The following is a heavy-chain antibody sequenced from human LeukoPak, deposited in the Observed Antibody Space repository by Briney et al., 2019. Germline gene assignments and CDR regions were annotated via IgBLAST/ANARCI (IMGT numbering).Heavy chain of an antibody. Sequence: GGSLRLSCAASGFTFSSYWMSWVRQAPGKGLEWVANIKQDGSEKYYVDSVKGRFTISRDNAKNSLYLQMNSLRAEDTAVYYCARSGGDYGVDWFDPWGRGTLVTVSS. CDR1: GFTFSSYW. D-gene: IGHD4-17*01. CDR2: IKQDGSEK. J-gene: IGHJ5*02. V-gene: IGHV3-7*03. CDR3: ARSGGDYGVDWFDP.